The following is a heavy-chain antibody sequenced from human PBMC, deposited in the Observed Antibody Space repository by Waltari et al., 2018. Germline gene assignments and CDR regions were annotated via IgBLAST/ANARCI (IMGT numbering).Heavy chain of an antibody. CDR2: LEPEDGET. J-gene: IGHJ3*02. D-gene: IGHD6-19*01. CDR1: VYTLTELS. V-gene: IGHV1-24*01. Sequence: QVQLVQSGAEVKKPGASVKVSCKVSVYTLTELSLHWVRQAPGKGLEWMGGLEPEDGETIYAQKFQGRVTMTEDTSTDTAYMELSSLRSEDTAVYYCATSRLYSSGWYPSLDAFDIWGQGTMVTVSS. CDR3: ATSRLYSSGWYPSLDAFDI.